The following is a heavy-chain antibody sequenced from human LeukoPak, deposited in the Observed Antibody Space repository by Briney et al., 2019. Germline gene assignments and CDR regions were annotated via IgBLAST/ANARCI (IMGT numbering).Heavy chain of an antibody. CDR3: ARAQYYLDS. CDR1: GFTFSDYY. Sequence: GGSLRLSCAASGFTFSDYYMSWIRQAPGKGLEWVSYITSTSSYRNYVDSVRGRFTISRDNAKNALFLQMNSLRAEDTAVYYCARAQYYLDSWGQGTLVTVSS. J-gene: IGHJ4*02. CDR2: ITSTSSYR. V-gene: IGHV3-11*06.